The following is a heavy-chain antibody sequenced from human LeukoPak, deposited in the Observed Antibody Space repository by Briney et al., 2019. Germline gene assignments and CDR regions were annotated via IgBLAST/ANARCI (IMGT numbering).Heavy chain of an antibody. V-gene: IGHV1-2*02. CDR2: INPNSGGT. D-gene: IGHD3-3*01. CDR1: GYTFTGYY. J-gene: IGHJ4*02. CDR3: ARVNYDFWSGYYNS. Sequence: SVKVSCKASGYTFTGYYMHWVRQAPGQGLEWMGWINPNSGGTNYAQKFQGRVTMTRDTSISTAYMELSRLRSDDTAVYYCARVNYDFWSGYYNSWGQGTLVTVSS.